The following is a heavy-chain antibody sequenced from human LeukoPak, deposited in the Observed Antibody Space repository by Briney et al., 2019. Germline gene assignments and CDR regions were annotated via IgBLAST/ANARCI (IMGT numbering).Heavy chain of an antibody. J-gene: IGHJ4*02. CDR1: GYTFTAYY. CDR2: INPNSGGT. CDR3: ARDAAAAGHFDY. D-gene: IGHD6-13*01. V-gene: IGHV1-2*02. Sequence: ASVKVSCKASGYTFTAYYMHWVRQAPGQGLEWMGWINPNSGGTNYAQKFQGRVTMTRDTSISTAYMDRGRLTSDDTAVYYCARDAAAAGHFDYWGQGTLVTVSS.